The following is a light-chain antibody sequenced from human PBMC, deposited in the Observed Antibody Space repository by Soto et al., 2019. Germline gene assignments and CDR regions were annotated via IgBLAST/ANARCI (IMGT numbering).Light chain of an antibody. V-gene: IGKV1D-13*01. CDR1: QDISSA. CDR3: LQYKNGVLT. Sequence: AIQLTQSPSSLSASVGDRVTITCRASQDISSALAWYQQKPGKAPKLLMNDASSLESGVPSRFSGSGSGADFTLTISSLQPEDFAVYYCLQYKNGVLTFGGGTKVDIK. CDR2: DAS. J-gene: IGKJ4*01.